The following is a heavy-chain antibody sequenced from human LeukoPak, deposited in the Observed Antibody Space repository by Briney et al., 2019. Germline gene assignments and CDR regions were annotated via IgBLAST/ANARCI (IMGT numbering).Heavy chain of an antibody. CDR1: GFIFSSYE. CDR3: AYSYGYFYFDY. CDR2: ISSSSSYI. V-gene: IGHV3-21*01. J-gene: IGHJ4*02. Sequence: GGSLRLSCAASGFIFSSYEMNWVRQAPGKGLEWVSYISSSSSYIYYADSVKGRFTIFRDNAKNSLYLQMNSLRAEDTAVYYCAYSYGYFYFDYWGQGTLVTVSS. D-gene: IGHD5-18*01.